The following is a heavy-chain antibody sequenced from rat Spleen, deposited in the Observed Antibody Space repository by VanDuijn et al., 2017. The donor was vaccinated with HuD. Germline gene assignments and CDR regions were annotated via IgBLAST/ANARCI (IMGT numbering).Heavy chain of an antibody. J-gene: IGHJ4*01. CDR2: ISTVGDYT. Sequence: EVQLVESGGGSVQPGRSLKLSCAASGFTFNKYDMAWVRQAPTKGLEWLASISTVGDYTSFRDSVKGRFTLSRDNAKNTQSLQMDSLRSEDTAIYYCTRGYVMDAWGQGASVTVSS. CDR1: GFTFNKYD. V-gene: IGHV5S13*01. CDR3: TRGYVMDA.